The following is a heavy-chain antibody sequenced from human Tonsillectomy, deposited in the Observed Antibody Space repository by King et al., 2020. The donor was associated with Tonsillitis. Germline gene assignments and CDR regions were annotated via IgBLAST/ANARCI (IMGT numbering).Heavy chain of an antibody. Sequence: VQLVESGGAVVQPGRSLRLSCVASGFTFSSFGIHWVRQPAGKGLEWVATLSSDGSDKYYAESVKGRFTISRDNSESTVFLQMDSLRADDTAIYYCAKDSYYDGSGSLDFWGQGTLVTVSS. J-gene: IGHJ4*02. CDR1: GFTFSSFG. CDR2: LSSDGSDK. CDR3: AKDSYYDGSGSLDF. V-gene: IGHV3-30*18. D-gene: IGHD3-22*01.